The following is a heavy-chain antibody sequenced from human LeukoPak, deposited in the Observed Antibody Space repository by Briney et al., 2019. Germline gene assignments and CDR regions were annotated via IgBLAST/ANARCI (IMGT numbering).Heavy chain of an antibody. V-gene: IGHV3-66*01. D-gene: IGHD3-16*01. Sequence: GGSLRLSCAASGFTVSNKHMSWVRQAPGKGLEWVSGIYSDGSTYYADSVKGRFIISRDNSKNTLYLQVNSLRAEDTAVYYCARDSGGINAYWGQGTLVTVSS. CDR1: GFTVSNKH. CDR3: ARDSGGINAY. J-gene: IGHJ4*02. CDR2: IYSDGST.